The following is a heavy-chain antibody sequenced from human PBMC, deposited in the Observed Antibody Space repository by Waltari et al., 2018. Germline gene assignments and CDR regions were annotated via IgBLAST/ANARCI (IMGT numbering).Heavy chain of an antibody. Sequence: QVQLVQSGAEVKKPGASVKVSCKASGYPFPSYAMHWVRQAPGQRLEWMGWINAGNGNTKYSQKFQGRVTITRDTSASTAYMELSSLRSEDTAVYYCARVLTRWGAEYFQHWGQGTLVTVSS. CDR1: GYPFPSYA. CDR3: ARVLTRWGAEYFQH. CDR2: INAGNGNT. V-gene: IGHV1-3*01. J-gene: IGHJ1*01. D-gene: IGHD1-26*01.